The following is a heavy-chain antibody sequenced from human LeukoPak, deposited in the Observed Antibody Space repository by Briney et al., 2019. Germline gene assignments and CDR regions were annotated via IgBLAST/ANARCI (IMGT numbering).Heavy chain of an antibody. Sequence: GGSLRLSCAASGFTFSSYGMHWVRQAPGKGLEWVAFIRYDGSNKYYADSVKGRFTIPRDNSKNTLYLQMNSLRAEDTAVYYCAKRGEPPIGFGDHIDYWGQGTLVTVSS. V-gene: IGHV3-30*02. D-gene: IGHD3-10*01. CDR2: IRYDGSNK. CDR1: GFTFSSYG. CDR3: AKRGEPPIGFGDHIDY. J-gene: IGHJ4*02.